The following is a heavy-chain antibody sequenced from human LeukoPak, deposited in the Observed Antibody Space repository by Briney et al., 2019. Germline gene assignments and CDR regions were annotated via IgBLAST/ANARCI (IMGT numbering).Heavy chain of an antibody. CDR3: ATAQGGSGGNYYYYMDV. V-gene: IGHV1-69*13. J-gene: IGHJ6*03. D-gene: IGHD3-10*01. Sequence: SVKVSCKASGGTFSSYAISWVRQAPGQGLEWMGGIIPIFGTANYAQKFQGRVTITADESTSTAYMELSSLRSEDTAVYYCATAQGGSGGNYYYYMDVWGKGTTVTVSS. CDR2: IIPIFGTA. CDR1: GGTFSSYA.